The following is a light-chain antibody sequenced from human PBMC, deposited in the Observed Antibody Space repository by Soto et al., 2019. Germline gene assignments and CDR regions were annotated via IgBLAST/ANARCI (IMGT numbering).Light chain of an antibody. Sequence: QSALTQPASVSGSPGQSITISCTGTSSDVGGYNYVSWYQQHPGKAPKLMIYEVSNRPSGVSNRFSGSKSGNTASLTISGLQAEDEADYSCSSYTSSSTLLFGGGTKVTVL. V-gene: IGLV2-14*01. CDR1: SSDVGGYNY. CDR3: SSYTSSSTLL. J-gene: IGLJ3*02. CDR2: EVS.